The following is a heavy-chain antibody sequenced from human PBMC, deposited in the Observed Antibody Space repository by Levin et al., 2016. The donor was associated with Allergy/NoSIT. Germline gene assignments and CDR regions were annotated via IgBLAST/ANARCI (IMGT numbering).Heavy chain of an antibody. Sequence: GGSLRLSCAASGFSFSTYAMSWVRQAPGKGLEWVSGITGRGSSTYYADSVRGRFTISRDNSNNTLYMQMNSLRAEDTAVYYCVKDVVGATTYYFDYWGQGTLVTVSS. V-gene: IGHV3-23*01. D-gene: IGHD1-26*01. J-gene: IGHJ4*02. CDR2: ITGRGSST. CDR3: VKDVVGATTYYFDY. CDR1: GFSFSTYA.